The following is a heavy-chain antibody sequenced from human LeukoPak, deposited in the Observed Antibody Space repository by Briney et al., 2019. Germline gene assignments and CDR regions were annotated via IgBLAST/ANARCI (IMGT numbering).Heavy chain of an antibody. V-gene: IGHV1-2*02. Sequence: ASVKVSCKASGYTFTDYYTHWVRQAPGQGLEWMGWINPNGGGTKYAQKFQGRVTMTSETSISTAYMELSSLAYDDMAVYYCARDTCNGGSCFNWFDPWGQGTLVTASS. CDR2: INPNGGGT. CDR3: ARDTCNGGSCFNWFDP. CDR1: GYTFTDYY. D-gene: IGHD2-15*01. J-gene: IGHJ5*02.